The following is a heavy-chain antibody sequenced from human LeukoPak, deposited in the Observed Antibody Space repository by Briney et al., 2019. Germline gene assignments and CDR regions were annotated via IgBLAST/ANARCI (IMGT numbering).Heavy chain of an antibody. V-gene: IGHV4-34*01. CDR2: INHSGST. Sequence: PSETLSLTCAVYGGSFSGYYWSWIRQPPGKGLEWIGEINHSGSTNYNPSLKSRVTISVDTSKNQFSLKLSSVTAADTAVYYCARGRPGYSYGYWNYWGQGTLVTVSS. D-gene: IGHD5-18*01. J-gene: IGHJ4*02. CDR1: GGSFSGYY. CDR3: ARGRPGYSYGYWNY.